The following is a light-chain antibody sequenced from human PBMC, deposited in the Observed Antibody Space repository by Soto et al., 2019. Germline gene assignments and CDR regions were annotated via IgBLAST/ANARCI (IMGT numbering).Light chain of an antibody. CDR2: EGS. J-gene: IGLJ2*01. Sequence: QSVLTQPASVSGSPGQSITISCTGTSSDVGSYNLGSWYQQHPGKAPKLMIYEGSKRPSGVSNRFSGSKSGNTDSLTISGLQAEDEADYYCCSYAGSSNVVVGGGTKLTGL. CDR3: CSYAGSSNVV. V-gene: IGLV2-23*01. CDR1: SSDVGSYNL.